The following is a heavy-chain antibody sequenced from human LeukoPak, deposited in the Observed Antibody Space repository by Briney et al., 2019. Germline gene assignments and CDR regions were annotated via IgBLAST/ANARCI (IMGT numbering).Heavy chain of an antibody. V-gene: IGHV4-4*07. Sequence: SETLSLTCAVYGGSFSGYYWSWIRQPAGKGLEWIGRIYTSGSTNYNPSLKSRVTMSVDTSKNQFSLKLSSVTAADTAVYYCAREVEMATITSGFDYWGQGTLVTVSS. CDR1: GGSFSGYY. CDR2: IYTSGST. D-gene: IGHD5-24*01. J-gene: IGHJ4*02. CDR3: AREVEMATITSGFDY.